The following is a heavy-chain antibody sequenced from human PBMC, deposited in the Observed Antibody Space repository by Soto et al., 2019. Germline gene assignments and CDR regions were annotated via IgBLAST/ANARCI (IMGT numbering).Heavy chain of an antibody. CDR1: GYTFTGYY. Sequence: ASVKVSCKASGYTFTGYYMHWVRQAPGQGLEWMGWINPNSGGTNYAQKFQGWVTMTRDTSISTAYMELSRLRSDDTAVYYCARGDNYYDSSGYYYVFDYWGQGTLVTVSS. CDR2: INPNSGGT. CDR3: ARGDNYYDSSGYYYVFDY. V-gene: IGHV1-2*04. J-gene: IGHJ4*02. D-gene: IGHD3-22*01.